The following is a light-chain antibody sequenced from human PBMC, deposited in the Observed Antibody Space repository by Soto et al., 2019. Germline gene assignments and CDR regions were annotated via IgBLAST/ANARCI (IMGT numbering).Light chain of an antibody. CDR2: DVS. J-gene: IGLJ1*01. CDR1: SSDVGGYNY. Sequence: QSALTQPASVSGSPGQSITISCTGTSSDVGGYNYVSWYQQHPGKAPKFMIYDVSNRPSGVSKRFSGSKSGNTASLTISGLQAEDEADYYCCSYTTSNTRQIVFGTGTKVTVL. V-gene: IGLV2-14*01. CDR3: CSYTTSNTRQIV.